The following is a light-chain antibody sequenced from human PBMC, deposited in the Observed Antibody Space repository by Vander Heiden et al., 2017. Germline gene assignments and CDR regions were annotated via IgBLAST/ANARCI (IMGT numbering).Light chain of an antibody. V-gene: IGLV3-21*02. Sequence: SYMLTQPPPGSVAPGQTARITCGGNKIGSKSVHWYQQKPGQAPVLVVYDDSGRPSGIPERFSGSNSGNTATLTISRVEAGDEADYYCQVWDSSSDLVVFGGGTKLTVL. CDR3: QVWDSSSDLVV. CDR2: DDS. J-gene: IGLJ2*01. CDR1: KIGSKS.